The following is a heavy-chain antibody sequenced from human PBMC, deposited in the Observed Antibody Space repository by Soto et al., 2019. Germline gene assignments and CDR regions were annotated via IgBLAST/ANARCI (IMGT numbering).Heavy chain of an antibody. CDR3: AANWNFGLNF. CDR1: GFDFSDFQ. Sequence: GGSLRLSCVASGFDFSDFQISWVRQAPGKGLEWISYISSSLGHTDYAESVKGRFTISRDNAKSSVFLEMSDLRSDDTAVYYCAANWNFGLNFWGQGPLVTVS. V-gene: IGHV3-11*03. J-gene: IGHJ4*02. D-gene: IGHD1-1*01. CDR2: ISSSLGHT.